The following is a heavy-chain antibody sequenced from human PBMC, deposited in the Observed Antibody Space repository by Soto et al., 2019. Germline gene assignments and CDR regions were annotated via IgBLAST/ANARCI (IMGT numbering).Heavy chain of an antibody. V-gene: IGHV4-34*01. CDR3: ARGRVSPALWFGDHYYYYYGMDV. CDR2: INHSGST. J-gene: IGHJ6*02. Sequence: SETLSLTCAVYGGSFSGYYWSWIRQPPGKGLEWIGEINHSGSTNYNPSLKSRVTISVDTSKNQFSLKLSSVTAADTAVYYCARGRVSPALWFGDHYYYYYGMDVWGQGTTGTVSS. D-gene: IGHD3-10*01. CDR1: GGSFSGYY.